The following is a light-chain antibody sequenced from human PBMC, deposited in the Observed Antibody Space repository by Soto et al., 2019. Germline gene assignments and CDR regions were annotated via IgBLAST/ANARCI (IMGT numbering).Light chain of an antibody. CDR2: EVV. V-gene: IGLV2-8*01. CDR1: KNDIGVYDF. J-gene: IGLJ1*01. Sequence: QSALTQPPSASGSPGQSVTISCTGTKNDIGVYDFVSWYQHHPGKAPRLIIYEVVQRPSGVPDRFSGSKSGNTASLTVSGLQAADEADYFCKYYAGSNTYVLGSGTKVTVL. CDR3: KYYAGSNTYV.